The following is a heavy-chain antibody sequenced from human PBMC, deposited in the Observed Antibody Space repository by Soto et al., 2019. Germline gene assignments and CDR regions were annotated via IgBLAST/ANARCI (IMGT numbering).Heavy chain of an antibody. CDR3: ARDFHDSSGYIPRYFDY. V-gene: IGHV4-38-2*02. CDR1: GSYISSGYY. D-gene: IGHD3-22*01. CDR2: IYHSGST. Sequence: SETLSLTCAVSGSYISSGYYWGWIRQTPGKGLEWIGSIYHSGSTYYNPSLKSRVTISVDTSKNQFSLKLSSVTAADTAVYYCARDFHDSSGYIPRYFDYWGQGTLVTVAS. J-gene: IGHJ4*02.